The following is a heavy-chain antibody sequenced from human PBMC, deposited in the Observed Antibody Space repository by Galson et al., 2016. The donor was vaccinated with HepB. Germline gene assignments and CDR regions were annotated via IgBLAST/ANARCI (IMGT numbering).Heavy chain of an antibody. CDR2: IYSGGST. Sequence: SLRLSCAVSGFAVRSNFMAWVRQAPGKGLEWVSLIYSGGSTSYADSVGGRFTIPRDISKNTPFLEMLSLRAEDTAVYYCARVQTFYDYIWGTSRPRYFDYWGQGTLVTVSS. V-gene: IGHV3-53*01. D-gene: IGHD3-16*02. J-gene: IGHJ4*02. CDR1: GFAVRSNF. CDR3: ARVQTFYDYIWGTSRPRYFDY.